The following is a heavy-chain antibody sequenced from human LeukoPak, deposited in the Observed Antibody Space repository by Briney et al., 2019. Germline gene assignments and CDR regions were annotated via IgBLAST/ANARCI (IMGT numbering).Heavy chain of an antibody. J-gene: IGHJ3*02. CDR1: GFTFSSHA. V-gene: IGHV3-23*01. CDR3: GKNRYSGSLSPFDI. CDR2: ISGGGGNT. Sequence: GGSLRLSCAASGFTFSSHAMSWVRQAPGKGLEWVSAISGGGGNTYYADSVKDRFTISRDNSKNTLYLQMNSLRAEDTAVYYCGKNRYSGSLSPFDIWGQGTMVTVSS. D-gene: IGHD1-26*01.